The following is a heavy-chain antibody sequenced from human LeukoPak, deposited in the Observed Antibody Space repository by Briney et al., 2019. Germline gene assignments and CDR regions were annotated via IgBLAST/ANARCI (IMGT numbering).Heavy chain of an antibody. V-gene: IGHV1-8*01. D-gene: IGHD1-26*01. CDR3: ARVAVPDFLYSEYMDF. CDR2: INPNTGNT. CDR1: GYSFTNYA. Sequence: ASVKVSCKASGYSFTNYAINWVRQATGQGLEWVGWINPNTGNTVYAPKFQGRVTMTSDTSISTAYMDLSSLRFEDTAVYYCARVAVPDFLYSEYMDFWVKGSTVTVSS. J-gene: IGHJ6*03.